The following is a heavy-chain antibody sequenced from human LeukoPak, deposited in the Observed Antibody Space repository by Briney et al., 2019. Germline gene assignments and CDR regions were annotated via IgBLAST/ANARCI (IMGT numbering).Heavy chain of an antibody. CDR1: GYTFTGYY. D-gene: IGHD6-19*01. CDR3: ARGPLARGIAVAGTYYYYYMDV. Sequence: ASVKVSCKASGYTFTGYYMHWVRQAPGQGLEWMGWINPNSGGTNYAQKFQGRVTMTRDTFISTAYMELSRLRSDDTAVYYCARGPLARGIAVAGTYYYYYMDVWGKGTTVTVSS. V-gene: IGHV1-2*02. CDR2: INPNSGGT. J-gene: IGHJ6*03.